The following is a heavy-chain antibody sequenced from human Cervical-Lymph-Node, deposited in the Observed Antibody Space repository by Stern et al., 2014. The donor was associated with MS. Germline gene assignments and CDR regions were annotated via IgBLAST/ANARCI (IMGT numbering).Heavy chain of an antibody. CDR1: GFTFSGSA. CDR2: IVVGSGNT. Sequence: QMQLVQSGPEVKKPGTSVKVSCKTSGFTFSGSAVQWVRQARGQRLEWIGWIVVGSGNTNYAQKFQERVTLTRDMSTSTGYMELSSLRSEDTAVYYCAAGYDLWSNYYSSHVQLYGMDVWGQGTTVTVSS. D-gene: IGHD3-3*01. J-gene: IGHJ6*02. V-gene: IGHV1-58*01. CDR3: AAGYDLWSNYYSSHVQLYGMDV.